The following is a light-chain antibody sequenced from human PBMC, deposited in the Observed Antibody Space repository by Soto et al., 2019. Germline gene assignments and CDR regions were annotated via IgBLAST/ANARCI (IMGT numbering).Light chain of an antibody. V-gene: IGLV2-14*01. CDR1: SSDVGAYDS. Sequence: QSALAQPASVSGSPGQSITISCTGTSSDVGAYDSVSWYQQHPGKAPKVLISVVSNRPSGVSNRFSGSKSGNTASLTISGLQAEDEADYYCSSYRSGGTFVFGSGTKLTVL. J-gene: IGLJ1*01. CDR2: VVS. CDR3: SSYRSGGTFV.